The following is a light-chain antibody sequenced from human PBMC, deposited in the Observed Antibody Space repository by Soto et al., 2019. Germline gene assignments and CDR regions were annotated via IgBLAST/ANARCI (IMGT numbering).Light chain of an antibody. V-gene: IGKV3-20*01. J-gene: IGKJ1*01. Sequence: EIVLTQSPGTLSLFPGERATLSCRASRTITSTHLAWYQQKPGQAPRLLIYGVSNRASGFPDRFSGSGSGTAFTLTISGLEPDDFAVYYCQHYGASPRTFGQGTKVEI. CDR2: GVS. CDR3: QHYGASPRT. CDR1: RTITSTH.